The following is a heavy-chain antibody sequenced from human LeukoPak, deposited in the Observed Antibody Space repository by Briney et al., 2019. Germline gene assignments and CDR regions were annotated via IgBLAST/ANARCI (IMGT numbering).Heavy chain of an antibody. V-gene: IGHV1-46*01. Sequence: ASVKVSCKASGYTFTSYGIIWVRQAPGQGLEWMGIINPSGGSTSYAQKFQGRVTMTRDTSTSTVYMELSSLRSEDTAVYYCARPHPDCGGGSCYYGFDYWGQGTLVTVSS. CDR1: GYTFTSYG. J-gene: IGHJ4*02. CDR3: ARPHPDCGGGSCYYGFDY. CDR2: INPSGGST. D-gene: IGHD2-15*01.